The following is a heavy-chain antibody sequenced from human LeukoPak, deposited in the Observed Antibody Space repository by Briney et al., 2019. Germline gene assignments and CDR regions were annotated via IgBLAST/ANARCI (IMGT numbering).Heavy chain of an antibody. J-gene: IGHJ5*02. D-gene: IGHD6-19*01. Sequence: GGSLRLSCAASGFTFSIYSMNWVRQAPGKGLEWVSSISSSSSYTYYASSVKGRFTISRDNAKNSLYLQMNSLRAEDTAVYYCARTIEVAGTLSWFDPWGQGTLVTVSS. CDR2: ISSSSSYT. V-gene: IGHV3-21*01. CDR1: GFTFSIYS. CDR3: ARTIEVAGTLSWFDP.